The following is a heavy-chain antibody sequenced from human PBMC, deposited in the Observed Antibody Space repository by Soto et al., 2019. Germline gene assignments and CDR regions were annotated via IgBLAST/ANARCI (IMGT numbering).Heavy chain of an antibody. CDR1: GFTFNTFG. D-gene: IGHD3-3*01. CDR2: ISYDGSNK. V-gene: IGHV3-30*03. CDR3: ARDRGEYDFWSGYHRASYGMDV. Sequence: GGSLRLSCAASGFTFNTFGMHWVRQAPGKGLEWVAVISYDGSNKYYADSVKGRFTISRDNSKNTLYLQMNSLRAEDTAVYYCARDRGEYDFWSGYHRASYGMDVWGQGTTVTVSS. J-gene: IGHJ6*02.